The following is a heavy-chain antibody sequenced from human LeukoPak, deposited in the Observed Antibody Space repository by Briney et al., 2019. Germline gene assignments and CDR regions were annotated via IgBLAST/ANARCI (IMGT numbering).Heavy chain of an antibody. CDR3: ARAGNLDC. J-gene: IGHJ4*02. CDR1: GFTFSSHW. Sequence: PGGSLRLSCVGSGFTFSSHWMSWVRQAPGKGLEWVAIINKDGSEQYYADSVKGRFTISRDNAKNSVYLQMDSLRAEDTAVHYCARAGNLDCWGQGTLVTVSS. CDR2: INKDGSEQ. V-gene: IGHV3-7*05.